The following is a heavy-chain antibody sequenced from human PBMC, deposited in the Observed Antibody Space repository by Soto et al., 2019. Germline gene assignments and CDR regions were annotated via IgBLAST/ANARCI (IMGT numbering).Heavy chain of an antibody. CDR1: GYTFINHC. J-gene: IGHJ4*02. Sequence: QVQLVQSEAEVKKPGASVKVSCPASGYTFINHCISCVRQAPGQGLEWMGWVSGSNGNTKYAQKCQGRVTMTTETSTSTADMELRNLSSDDTAVYFCARDFYPLAYYFDPWGQGTLVTVSS. CDR3: ARDFYPLAYYFDP. CDR2: VSGSNGNT. V-gene: IGHV1-18*04.